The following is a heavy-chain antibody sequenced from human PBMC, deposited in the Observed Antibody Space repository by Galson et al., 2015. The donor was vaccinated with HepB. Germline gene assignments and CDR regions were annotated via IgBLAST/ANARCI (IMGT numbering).Heavy chain of an antibody. V-gene: IGHV2-26*01. CDR2: IFSNDEK. J-gene: IGHJ4*02. D-gene: IGHD2-21*01. CDR3: ARITGIGAFDY. Sequence: PALVKPTQTLTLTCTVSGFSLSNARMGVSWIRQPPGRALEWLAHIFSNDEKSYSTSLKSRLTISKDTSKSQVVLTMTNMDPVDTATYYCARITGIGAFDYWGQGTLVTVSS. CDR1: GFSLSNARMG.